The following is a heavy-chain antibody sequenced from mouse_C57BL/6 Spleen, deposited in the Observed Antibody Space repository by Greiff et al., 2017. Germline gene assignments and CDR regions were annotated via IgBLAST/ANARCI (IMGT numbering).Heavy chain of an antibody. CDR1: GFTFTDYY. CDR2: IRNKANGYTT. D-gene: IGHD1-1*01. CDR3: ASIPDYYGSRNYAMDY. V-gene: IGHV7-3*01. Sequence: EVKVVESGGGLVQPGGSLSLSCAASGFTFTDYYMSWVRQPPGKALEWLGFIRNKANGYTTEYSASVKGRFTISSDNSQSILYLQMNALRAEDSATYYCASIPDYYGSRNYAMDYWGQGTSVTVSS. J-gene: IGHJ4*01.